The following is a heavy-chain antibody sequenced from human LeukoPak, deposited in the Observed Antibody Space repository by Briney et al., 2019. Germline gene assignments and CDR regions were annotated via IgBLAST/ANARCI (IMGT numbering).Heavy chain of an antibody. Sequence: GGPLRLSCAASGFTFSNYVMTWVRQGPGKGLEWVSGISGSGGSTYYADSVKGRFTISRDNSKNTLYLQMNSLTVEDTAVYYCAKRGLYSSTWYGFDYWGQGTLVTVSS. CDR3: AKRGLYSSTWYGFDY. CDR2: ISGSGGST. V-gene: IGHV3-23*01. CDR1: GFTFSNYV. D-gene: IGHD6-13*01. J-gene: IGHJ4*02.